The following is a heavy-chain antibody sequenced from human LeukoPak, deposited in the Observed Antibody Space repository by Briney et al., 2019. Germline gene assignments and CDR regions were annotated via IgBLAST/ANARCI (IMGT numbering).Heavy chain of an antibody. CDR3: ARGSDAMGPYYMDV. D-gene: IGHD5-24*01. J-gene: IGHJ6*03. CDR2: IYYSGST. CDR1: GGSISSGGYY. V-gene: IGHV4-31*03. Sequence: PSETLSLTCTVSGGSISSGGYYWSWIRQHPGKGLEWIGYIYYSGSTYYNPSPKSRVTISVDTSKNQFSLKLSSVTAADTAVYYCARGSDAMGPYYMDVWGKGTTVTVSS.